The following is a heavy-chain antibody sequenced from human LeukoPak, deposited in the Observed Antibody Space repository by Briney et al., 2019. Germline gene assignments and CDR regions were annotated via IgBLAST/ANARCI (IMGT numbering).Heavy chain of an antibody. J-gene: IGHJ4*02. D-gene: IGHD4-17*01. Sequence: PGGSLRLSCVASGFPFSDYYMSWIRQAPGKGLEWVSYFSSSGSTIYYADSVQGRFTISRDNAKNALYLQMNSLRAEDTAVYYCARDYGDRAPNPGGETYYFDYWGQGTLVTVSS. CDR3: ARDYGDRAPNPGGETYYFDY. V-gene: IGHV3-11*04. CDR1: GFPFSDYY. CDR2: FSSSGSTI.